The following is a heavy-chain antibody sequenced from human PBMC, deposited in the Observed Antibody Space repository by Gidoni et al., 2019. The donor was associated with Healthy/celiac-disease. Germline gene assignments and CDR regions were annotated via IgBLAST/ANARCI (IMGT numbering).Heavy chain of an antibody. D-gene: IGHD1-1*01. Sequence: EVRLVESGGGLVKPGGSLRLSCAASGFTFSSYSMNWVRQAPGKGLGGVSAISSSSSYIYYADSVKGRFTISRDNAKNSLYLQMNSLRAEDTAVYYCARGWPLNDYYMDVWGKGTTVTVSS. CDR1: GFTFSSYS. J-gene: IGHJ6*03. CDR2: ISSSSSYI. CDR3: ARGWPLNDYYMDV. V-gene: IGHV3-21*01.